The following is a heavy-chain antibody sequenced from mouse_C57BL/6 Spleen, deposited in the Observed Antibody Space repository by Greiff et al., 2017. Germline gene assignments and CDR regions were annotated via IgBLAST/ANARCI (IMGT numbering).Heavy chain of an antibody. V-gene: IGHV5-6*01. CDR3: ARHRGSTMITTGRFDY. D-gene: IGHD2-4*01. Sequence: EVQLQESGGDLVKPGGSLKLSCAASGFTFSSYGMSWVRQTPAKRLEWVATISSGGSYPYYPDSVKGRFTISRDNAKNTLYLQMSSLKSEDTAMYYCARHRGSTMITTGRFDYWGQGTTLTVSS. CDR2: ISSGGSYP. CDR1: GFTFSSYG. J-gene: IGHJ2*01.